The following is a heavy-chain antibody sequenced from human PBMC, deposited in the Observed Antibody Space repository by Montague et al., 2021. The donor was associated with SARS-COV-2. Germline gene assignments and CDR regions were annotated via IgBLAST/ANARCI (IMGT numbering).Heavy chain of an antibody. CDR1: GDSVSSNIAT. J-gene: IGHJ2*01. CDR2: TYYRSKWYN. CDR3: ARAYCGGDCYFYWCIDL. Sequence: CAISGDSVSSNIATWNWIRQSPSKGLEWLGRTYYRSKWYNDYAVSVKSRVIINPDTSNNRISLQLNSVTPEDTAVYYCARAYCGGDCYFYWCIDLWGRGTLVTVSS. D-gene: IGHD2-21*02. V-gene: IGHV6-1*01.